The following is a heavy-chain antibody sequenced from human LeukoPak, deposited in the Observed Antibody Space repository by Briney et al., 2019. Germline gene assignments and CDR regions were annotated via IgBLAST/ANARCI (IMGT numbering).Heavy chain of an antibody. CDR1: GGTFSSYA. CDR3: ARGRGVPAARSVGFYFDY. D-gene: IGHD2-2*01. CDR2: IIPIFGTA. J-gene: IGHJ4*02. V-gene: IGHV1-69*05. Sequence: SVKVSCKASGGTFSSYAISWLRQAPGQGLEWMGGIIPIFGTANYAQKFQGRVTITTDESTSTAYMELSSLRSEDTAVYYCARGRGVPAARSVGFYFDYWGQGTLVTVSS.